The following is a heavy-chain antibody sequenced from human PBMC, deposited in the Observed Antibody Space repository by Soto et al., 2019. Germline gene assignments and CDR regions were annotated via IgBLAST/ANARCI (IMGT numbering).Heavy chain of an antibody. CDR2: ISGSDDST. Sequence: EVQLLESGGGLVQPGESLRLSCAASGFTFSSYAMSWVRQAPGKGLEWVSVISGSDDSTYYADSVKGRFTISRDSSKNALLLQRSSLRAEDSAVYYWAKRSITTTFEYWGRGTLVTVSS. V-gene: IGHV3-23*01. CDR3: AKRSITTTFEY. CDR1: GFTFSSYA. D-gene: IGHD1-1*01. J-gene: IGHJ4*02.